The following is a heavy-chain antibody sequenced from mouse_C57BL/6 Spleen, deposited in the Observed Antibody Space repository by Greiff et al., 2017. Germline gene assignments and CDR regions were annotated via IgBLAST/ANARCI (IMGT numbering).Heavy chain of an antibody. CDR3: ARYKGLGYYFDY. V-gene: IGHV7-3*01. CDR2: IRNKANGYTT. D-gene: IGHD4-1*01. Sequence: EVQGVESGGGLVQPGGSLSLSCAASGFTFTDYYMSWVRQPPGKALEWLGFIRNKANGYTTEYSASVKGRFTISRDNSQSILYLQMNALSAEDSATYYCARYKGLGYYFDYWGQGTTLTVSS. CDR1: GFTFTDYY. J-gene: IGHJ2*01.